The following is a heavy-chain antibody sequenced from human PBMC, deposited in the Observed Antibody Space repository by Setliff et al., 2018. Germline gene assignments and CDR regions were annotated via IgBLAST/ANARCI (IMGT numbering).Heavy chain of an antibody. Sequence: SETLSLTCAVSGYSISSGYYWGWIRQPPGKGLEWIGHIYTSGSTEYNPSLGSRVTISVDTSRNQFSLQLSSVTSADTAIYYCTKGRVGLAARAGYWGQGTLVTVSS. J-gene: IGHJ4*02. CDR2: IYTSGST. CDR1: GYSISSGYY. D-gene: IGHD1-26*01. V-gene: IGHV4-38-2*01. CDR3: TKGRVGLAARAGY.